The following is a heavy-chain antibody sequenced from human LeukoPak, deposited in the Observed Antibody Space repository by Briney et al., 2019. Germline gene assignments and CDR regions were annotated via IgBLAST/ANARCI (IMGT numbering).Heavy chain of an antibody. CDR2: ISGGGGTT. Sequence: GSLRLSCAASGFTFSSSAMTWVRQAPGKGLEWVSGISGGGGTTYYADSAKGRFTISRDNSKKTLYLQMNSLRAEDTAVYYCAKEEAPTTWIGYWGQGTLVTVSS. CDR1: GFTFSSSA. V-gene: IGHV3-23*01. D-gene: IGHD1-1*01. J-gene: IGHJ4*02. CDR3: AKEEAPTTWIGY.